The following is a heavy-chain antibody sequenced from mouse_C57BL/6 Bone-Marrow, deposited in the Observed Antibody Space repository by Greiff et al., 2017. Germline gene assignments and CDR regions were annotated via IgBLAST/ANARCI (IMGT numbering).Heavy chain of an antibody. Sequence: EVKLVESGGDLVKPGGSLKLSCAASGFTFSSSGMSWVRQTPDKRLEWVATISSGGSYTYYPDSVKGRFTISRDNAKNTLYLQMSSLKSEDTAMYYCARQGALDYWGQGTSVTVSS. CDR1: GFTFSSSG. V-gene: IGHV5-6*01. J-gene: IGHJ4*01. CDR2: ISSGGSYT. CDR3: ARQGALDY.